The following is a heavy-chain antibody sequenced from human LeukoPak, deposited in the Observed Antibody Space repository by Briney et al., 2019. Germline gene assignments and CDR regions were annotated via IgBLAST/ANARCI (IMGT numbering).Heavy chain of an antibody. V-gene: IGHV3-7*01. Sequence: GSLRLSCAASGFTFSSYWMSWVRQAPGKGLEWVANIKQDGSEKYYVDSVKGRFTISRDNAKNSLYLQMNSLRAEDTAVYYCARADQYYDFWSAGWYFDYWGQGTLVTVSS. CDR2: IKQDGSEK. J-gene: IGHJ4*02. D-gene: IGHD3-3*01. CDR3: ARADQYYDFWSAGWYFDY. CDR1: GFTFSSYW.